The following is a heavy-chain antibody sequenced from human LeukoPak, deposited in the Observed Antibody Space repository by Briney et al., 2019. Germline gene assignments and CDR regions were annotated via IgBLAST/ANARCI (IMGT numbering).Heavy chain of an antibody. D-gene: IGHD3-16*01. V-gene: IGHV1-2*02. CDR3: ARDGGEYALDV. CDR1: GYTFNGYY. CDR2: IHSNSAAT. J-gene: IGHJ6*02. Sequence: GASVNVSCKASGYTFNGYYMYLVRQAPGQGLEWMGWIHSNSAATTYAQKFQGRISMTRATSITTPYMELSRLTSADTAVYFCARDGGEYALDVWGQGTTVTVSS.